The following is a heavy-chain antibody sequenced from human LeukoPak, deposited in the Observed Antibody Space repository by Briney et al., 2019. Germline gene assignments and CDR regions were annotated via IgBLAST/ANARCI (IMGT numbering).Heavy chain of an antibody. CDR1: GGSISIYS. Sequence: SATLTLTCTVSGGSISIYSWSWIRQPPGKGLEWIGYIYCSGSTNYNPSLKSRVTISVDTSKNHFSLQMTSLTAADTAVYYCARDHSDCRGGGCSGYFQHWGQGTLVTVSS. J-gene: IGHJ1*01. V-gene: IGHV4-59*12. CDR2: IYCSGST. D-gene: IGHD2-15*01. CDR3: ARDHSDCRGGGCSGYFQH.